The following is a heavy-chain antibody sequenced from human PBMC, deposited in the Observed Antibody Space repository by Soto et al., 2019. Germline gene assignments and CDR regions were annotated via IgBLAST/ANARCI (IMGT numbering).Heavy chain of an antibody. CDR1: GFTFSSYG. D-gene: IGHD2-8*01. CDR3: AKDHDAGYCTNGVCPPGGGTNTWFDP. J-gene: IGHJ5*02. Sequence: QVQLVESGGGVVQPGRSLRLSCAASGFTFSSYGMHWVRQAPGKGLEWVAVISYDGSNKYYADSVKGRFTISRDNSKNTLYLQMNSLRAEDTAVYYCAKDHDAGYCTNGVCPPGGGTNTWFDPWGQGTLVTVSS. V-gene: IGHV3-30*18. CDR2: ISYDGSNK.